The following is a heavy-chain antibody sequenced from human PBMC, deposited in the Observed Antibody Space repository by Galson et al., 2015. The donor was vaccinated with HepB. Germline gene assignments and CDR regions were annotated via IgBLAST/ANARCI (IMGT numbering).Heavy chain of an antibody. J-gene: IGHJ4*02. CDR3: ARLSLAVGFDY. Sequence: SLRLSCAASGFTFSSYGMLWVRQAPGKGLQWVAIIWYDGSYKYYTDSVKGRFTISRADSKNTLYLQMNSLRDEDTAVYYCARLSLAVGFDYWGQGTLFTVSS. V-gene: IGHV3-33*01. D-gene: IGHD6-19*01. CDR1: GFTFSSYG. CDR2: IWYDGSYK.